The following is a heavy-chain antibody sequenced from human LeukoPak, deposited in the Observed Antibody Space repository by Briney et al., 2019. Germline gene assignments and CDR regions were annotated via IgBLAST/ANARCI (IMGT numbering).Heavy chain of an antibody. CDR2: INHSGRT. Sequence: SETLSLTCAVFGGSLGGYYWSWIRQPPGKGLEWIGEINHSGRTKYNPSLKSRVSISVDTSKNQFSLRVSSVTATDTAVYYCARGHGGTAEGHYFDYWGRGTLVTVSS. CDR3: ARGHGGTAEGHYFDY. J-gene: IGHJ4*02. V-gene: IGHV4-34*01. CDR1: GGSLGGYY. D-gene: IGHD7-27*01.